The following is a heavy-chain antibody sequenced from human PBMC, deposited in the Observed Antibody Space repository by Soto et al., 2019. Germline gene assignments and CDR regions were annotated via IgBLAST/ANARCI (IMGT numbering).Heavy chain of an antibody. J-gene: IGHJ4*02. D-gene: IGHD5-18*01. CDR1: GFTFSRYW. CDR2: ISYDESTT. Sequence: GGSLRLSCAASGFTFSRYWMHWVRQAPGKRLVWVSRISYDESTTDYADSVKGRFTISRDSAKNTLYLQMNSLRAEDTAVYFCARGGANTAMAHDYWGQGTLVTVSS. CDR3: ARGGANTAMAHDY. V-gene: IGHV3-74*01.